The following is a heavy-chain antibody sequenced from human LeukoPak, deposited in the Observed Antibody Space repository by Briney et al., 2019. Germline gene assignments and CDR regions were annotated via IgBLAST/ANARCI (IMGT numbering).Heavy chain of an antibody. CDR1: GGSISSYY. J-gene: IGHJ3*02. D-gene: IGHD3-9*01. CDR2: IYYSGST. Sequence: SETLSLTCTVSGGSISSYYWSWLRQPPGKGLAWIGYIYYSGSTNYNPSLKSRVTISVDTSKNQFTLKLSSVTAADTAVYYCARASYYDILTADDAFDIWGQGTMVTVSS. V-gene: IGHV4-59*08. CDR3: ARASYYDILTADDAFDI.